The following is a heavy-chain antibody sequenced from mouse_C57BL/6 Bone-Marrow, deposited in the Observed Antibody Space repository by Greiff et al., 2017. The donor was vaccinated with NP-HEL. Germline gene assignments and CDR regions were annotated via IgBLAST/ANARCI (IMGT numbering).Heavy chain of an antibody. V-gene: IGHV1-9*01. CDR2: ILPGGGNT. Sequence: QVQLQQPGAELMKPGASVKLSCKATGYTFTGYWIDWVKQRPGHGLEWIGEILPGGGNTNYNEKFKGKATFTVDTSSNTAYMQLSSLTTEDSAIYYCARRGIYSNYWYFDVWGTGTTVTVSS. J-gene: IGHJ1*03. D-gene: IGHD2-5*01. CDR1: GYTFTGYW. CDR3: ARRGIYSNYWYFDV.